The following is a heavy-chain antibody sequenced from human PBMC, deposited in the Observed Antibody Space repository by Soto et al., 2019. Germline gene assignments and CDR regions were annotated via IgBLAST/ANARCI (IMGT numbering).Heavy chain of an antibody. CDR1: GFTFSNAW. CDR3: TTHPMGIVLMVYAIYYYGMDV. Sequence: GGSLRLSCAASGFTFSNAWMNWVRQAPGKGLEWGGRIKSKTDGGTTDYAAPVKGRFTISRDDSKNTLYLQMNSLKTEDTAVYYCTTHPMGIVLMVYAIYYYGMDVWGQGTTVTVSS. V-gene: IGHV3-15*07. CDR2: IKSKTDGGTT. J-gene: IGHJ6*02. D-gene: IGHD2-8*01.